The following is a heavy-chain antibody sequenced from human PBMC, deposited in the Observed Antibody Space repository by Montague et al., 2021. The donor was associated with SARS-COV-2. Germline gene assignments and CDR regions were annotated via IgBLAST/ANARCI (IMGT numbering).Heavy chain of an antibody. CDR1: GGSFSGYY. V-gene: IGHV4-34*01. J-gene: IGHJ6*03. D-gene: IGHD3-22*01. CDR3: ARGRIDVNMIVVVVAGASFCMDV. CDR2: INHSGTT. Sequence: SETLSLTCAVYGGSFSGYYWTWIRQSPGKGLEWIAEINHSGTTNYNFNPSLRSRVTISVDTSKSQFSLKLSPVTAADTAVYYCARGRIDVNMIVVVVAGASFCMDVWGKGTTVTVSS.